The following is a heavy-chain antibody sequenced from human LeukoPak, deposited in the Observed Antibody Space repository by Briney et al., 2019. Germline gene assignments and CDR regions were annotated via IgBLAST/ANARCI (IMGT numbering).Heavy chain of an antibody. V-gene: IGHV4-4*07. D-gene: IGHD6-13*01. J-gene: IGHJ5*02. CDR2: IYTSGST. Sequence: PSETLSLTCTVSGGSISSYYWSWIRQPAGKGLEWIGRIYTSGSTNYNPSLKSRVTMSVDTSKNQFSLKLSSVTAADTAVYYSARVEVGSWYGGQYNWFDPWGQGTLVTVSS. CDR3: ARVEVGSWYGGQYNWFDP. CDR1: GGSISSYY.